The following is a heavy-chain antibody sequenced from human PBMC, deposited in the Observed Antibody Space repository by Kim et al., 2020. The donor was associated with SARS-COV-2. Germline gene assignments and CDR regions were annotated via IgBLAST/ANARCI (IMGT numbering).Heavy chain of an antibody. Sequence: SETLSLTCTVSGGSISSSSYYWGWIRQPPGKGLEWIGSIYYSGSTYYNPSLKSRVTISVDTSKNQFSLKLSSVTAADTAVYYCARQSMIVVVHGYWGQGTLVTVSS. CDR2: IYYSGST. D-gene: IGHD3-22*01. J-gene: IGHJ4*02. CDR1: GGSISSSSYY. CDR3: ARQSMIVVVHGY. V-gene: IGHV4-39*01.